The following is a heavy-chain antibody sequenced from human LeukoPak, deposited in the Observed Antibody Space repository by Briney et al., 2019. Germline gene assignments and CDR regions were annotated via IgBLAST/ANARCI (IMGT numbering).Heavy chain of an antibody. V-gene: IGHV4-34*01. Sequence: SETLSLTCAVYGGSFSGYYWSWIRQPPGKGLEWIGEINHSGSTNYNPSLKSRVTISVDTSKNQFSLKLSSVTAADTAVYYCARDPIVGATDFDYWGQGTLVTASS. CDR2: INHSGST. CDR1: GGSFSGYY. D-gene: IGHD1-26*01. J-gene: IGHJ4*02. CDR3: ARDPIVGATDFDY.